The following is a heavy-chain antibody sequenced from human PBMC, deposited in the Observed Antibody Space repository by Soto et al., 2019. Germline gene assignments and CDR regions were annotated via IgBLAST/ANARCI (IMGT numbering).Heavy chain of an antibody. CDR3: ARRTWGMDV. Sequence: QVQLPESGPGLVKPSGTLSLTCAVSGASISSSNWWSWVRQPPGKGLEWIGEIYHIGHTNYNPSLESRVTISVDKSKNQFSLRLSSVTAADTAVYYCARRTWGMDVWGQGTTVIVSS. J-gene: IGHJ6*02. CDR2: IYHIGHT. D-gene: IGHD2-8*01. CDR1: GASISSSNW. V-gene: IGHV4-4*02.